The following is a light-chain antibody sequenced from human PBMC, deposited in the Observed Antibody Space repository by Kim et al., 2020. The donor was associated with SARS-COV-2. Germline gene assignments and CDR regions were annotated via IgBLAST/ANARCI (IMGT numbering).Light chain of an antibody. CDR1: KLGDKY. CDR2: RDN. Sequence: SVSPGQTASITCSGDKLGDKYASWYQQKPGQSPVVVIFRDNRRPSGIPERFSGSNSGNTATLTISGTQAMDEADYYCQAWDSSICVFGTGTKVTVL. V-gene: IGLV3-1*01. CDR3: QAWDSSICV. J-gene: IGLJ1*01.